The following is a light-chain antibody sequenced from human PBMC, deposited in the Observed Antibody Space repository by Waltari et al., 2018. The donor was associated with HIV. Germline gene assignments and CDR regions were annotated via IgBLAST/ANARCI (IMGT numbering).Light chain of an antibody. Sequence: QSVLTQPPSVSGAPGQRVSIYCTGSTSNLGSGNDVNWYQHLPGAAPKLLVFGNNNRPSGVPDRFSASKSGSSASLVITGLQAEDEADYYCQSYDNRLRGVFGGGTKVSVL. CDR2: GNN. CDR3: QSYDNRLRGV. V-gene: IGLV1-40*01. CDR1: TSNLGSGND. J-gene: IGLJ3*02.